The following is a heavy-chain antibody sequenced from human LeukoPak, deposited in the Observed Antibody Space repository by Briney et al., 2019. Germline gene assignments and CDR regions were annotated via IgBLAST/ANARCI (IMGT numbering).Heavy chain of an antibody. CDR1: EFTFSDYY. D-gene: IGHD3-10*01. CDR3: ARAPLLSDVDY. Sequence: PGGSLRLSCAASEFTFSDYYMSWIRQAPGKGLEWVSYISSSSSYTNYADSVKGRFTISRDNAKNSLYLQMNSLRAEDTAVYYCARAPLLSDVDYWGQGTLVTVSS. V-gene: IGHV3-11*06. CDR2: ISSSSSYT. J-gene: IGHJ4*02.